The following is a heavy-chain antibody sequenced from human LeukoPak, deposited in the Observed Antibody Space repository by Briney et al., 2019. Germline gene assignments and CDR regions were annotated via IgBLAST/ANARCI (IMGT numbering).Heavy chain of an antibody. CDR2: INHSGST. CDR3: GRHPARKNWFDP. J-gene: IGHJ5*02. V-gene: IGHV4-34*01. Sequence: SETLSLTCAVYGGSFSGYYWSWIRQPPGKGLEWIGEINHSGSTTYNPSLNSRVTISVDISKSQFSLKLSSVTAADTAVYYCGRHPARKNWFDPWGQGTLVTVSS. CDR1: GGSFSGYY.